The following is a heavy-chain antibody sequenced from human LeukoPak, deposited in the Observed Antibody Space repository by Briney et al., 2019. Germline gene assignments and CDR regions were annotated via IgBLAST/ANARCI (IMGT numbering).Heavy chain of an antibody. V-gene: IGHV1-18*01. CDR1: GYMLSSYG. D-gene: IGHD3-10*01. J-gene: IGHJ4*02. Sequence: ASVKVSCKASGYMLSSYGITWVRQAPGQGLEWMGWISVYNGNTKSAQNLQGRVIMTTDTSTNTAHMELRSLRSDDTAVYYCARIASDGSGTNHYWGQGTQVIVSS. CDR2: ISVYNGNT. CDR3: ARIASDGSGTNHY.